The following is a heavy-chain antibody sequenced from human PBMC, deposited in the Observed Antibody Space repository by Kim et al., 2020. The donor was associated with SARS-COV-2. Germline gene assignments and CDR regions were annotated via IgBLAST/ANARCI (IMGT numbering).Heavy chain of an antibody. CDR2: ISYDGNNK. Sequence: GGSLRLSCVASGFTLKYYTMHWVRQAPGKGLEWVAAISYDGNNKYYADSVKGRFTISRDNSNNTLYLQMNSLRVEDTSVYYCARDWTPRTRNTIFGVGYWGQGTLVTVSS. J-gene: IGHJ4*02. CDR1: GFTLKYYT. CDR3: ARDWTPRTRNTIFGVGY. V-gene: IGHV3-30-3*01. D-gene: IGHD3-3*01.